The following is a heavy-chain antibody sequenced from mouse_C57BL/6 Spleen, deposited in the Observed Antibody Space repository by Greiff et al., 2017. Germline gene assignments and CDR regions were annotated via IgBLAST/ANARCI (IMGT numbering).Heavy chain of an antibody. CDR2: ISDGGSYT. V-gene: IGHV5-4*01. D-gene: IGHD1-1*01. CDR1: GFTFSSYA. J-gene: IGHJ4*01. CDR3: ARDLFYGSSYNYAMDY. Sequence: EVQGVESGGGLVKPGGSLKLSCAASGFTFSSYAMSWVRQTPEKRLEWVATISDGGSYTYYPDNVKGRFTISRDNAKNNLYLQMSHLKSEDTAMYYCARDLFYGSSYNYAMDYWGQGTSVTVSS.